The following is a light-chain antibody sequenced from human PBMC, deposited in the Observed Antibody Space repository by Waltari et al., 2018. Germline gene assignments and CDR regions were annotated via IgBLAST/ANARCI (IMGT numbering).Light chain of an antibody. V-gene: IGLV2-23*02. CDR2: DVS. CDR1: SSDVGGYNY. J-gene: IGLJ2*01. Sequence: SALTQPASVSGSPGQSITISCTGTSSDVGGYNYVSWYQQHPGKAPKVMIHDVSKRPSGVSNRFSGSKSGNTASLTISGLQVEDEADYYCCSYAGSRTSVFGGGTKLTVL. CDR3: CSYAGSRTSV.